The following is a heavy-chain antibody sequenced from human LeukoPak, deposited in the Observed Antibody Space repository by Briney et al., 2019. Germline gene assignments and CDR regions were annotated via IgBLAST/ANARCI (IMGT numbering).Heavy chain of an antibody. D-gene: IGHD3-22*01. J-gene: IGHJ4*02. CDR1: GYTFTSYG. CDR2: ISAYNGNT. V-gene: IGHV1-18*01. CDR3: AREPAYYDSSGYPPEAPDY. Sequence: GASVKVSCKASGYTFTSYGISWVRQAPGQGLEWMGWISAYNGNTNYAQKLQGRVTMTTDTSTSTAYMELRSLRSDDTAVYYCAREPAYYDSSGYPPEAPDYWGQGTLVTVSS.